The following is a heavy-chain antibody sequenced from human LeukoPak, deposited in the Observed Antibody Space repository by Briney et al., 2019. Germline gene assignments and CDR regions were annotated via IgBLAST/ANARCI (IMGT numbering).Heavy chain of an antibody. J-gene: IGHJ3*02. CDR3: ARDPSDYDFWSGYYKDDAFDI. CDR1: GFTFSSNW. CDR2: INEDGSTT. Sequence: GGSLRLSCAASGFTFSSNWMHWVRQAPGKGLVWVSRINEDGSTTNYADSVKGRSTIFRDNAKNTLYLQMNSLRAEDTAVYYCARDPSDYDFWSGYYKDDAFDIWGQGTMVTVSS. V-gene: IGHV3-74*01. D-gene: IGHD3-3*01.